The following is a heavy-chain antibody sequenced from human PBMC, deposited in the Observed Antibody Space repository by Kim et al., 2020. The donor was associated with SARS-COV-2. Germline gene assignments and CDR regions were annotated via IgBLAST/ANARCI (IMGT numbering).Heavy chain of an antibody. Sequence: KSRVTISVDTSKNQFSLKLSSVTAADTAVYYCARGGYYDILTGYYTHLDYWGQGTLVTVSS. CDR3: ARGGYYDILTGYYTHLDY. V-gene: IGHV4-34*01. D-gene: IGHD3-9*01. J-gene: IGHJ4*02.